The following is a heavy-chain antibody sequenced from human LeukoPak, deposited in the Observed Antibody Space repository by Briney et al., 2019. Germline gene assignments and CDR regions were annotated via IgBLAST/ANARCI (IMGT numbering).Heavy chain of an antibody. CDR3: ARHGQDGDSYYYYGMDV. CDR1: GGSISSYY. V-gene: IGHV4-59*08. Sequence: SETLSLTCTVSGGSISSYYWSWIRQPPGKGLEWIGYIYYSGSTNYNPSLKSRVTISVDTSKNQFSLKLSSVTAADTGVYYCARHGQDGDSYYYYGMDVWGQGTTVTVSS. D-gene: IGHD4-17*01. CDR2: IYYSGST. J-gene: IGHJ6*02.